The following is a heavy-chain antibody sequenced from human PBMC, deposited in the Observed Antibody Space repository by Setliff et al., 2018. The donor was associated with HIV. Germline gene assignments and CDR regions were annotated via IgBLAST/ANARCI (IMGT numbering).Heavy chain of an antibody. CDR1: GFTFSSYA. CDR3: ARTLQDGITMSLPGAFDL. J-gene: IGHJ3*01. D-gene: IGHD3-10*02. V-gene: IGHV3-7*01. CDR2: IEQDGSEK. Sequence: PGGSLRLSCAVSGFTFSSYAMSWVRQAPGKGLEWVANIEQDGSEKYYVDSVKGRFSISRDNANNSLYLQMNSLRAEDTAVYFCARTLQDGITMSLPGAFDLWGQGTMVTVSS.